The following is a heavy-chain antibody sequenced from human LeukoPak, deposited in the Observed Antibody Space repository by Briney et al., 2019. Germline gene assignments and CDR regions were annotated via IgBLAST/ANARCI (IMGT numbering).Heavy chain of an antibody. CDR1: GFTFSSYW. D-gene: IGHD6-13*01. CDR3: ASHGYSSSWYVNWFDP. J-gene: IGHJ5*02. CDR2: INSDGSST. Sequence: GGSLRLSCAASGFTFSSYWMRWVHQAPGKGLVWVSRINSDGSSTSYADSVKGRFTISRDNAKNTLYLQMNSLRAEDTAVYYCASHGYSSSWYVNWFDPWGQGTLVTVSS. V-gene: IGHV3-74*01.